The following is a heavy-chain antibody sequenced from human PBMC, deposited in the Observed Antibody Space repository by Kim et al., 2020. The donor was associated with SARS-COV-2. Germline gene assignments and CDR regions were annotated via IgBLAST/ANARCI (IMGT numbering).Heavy chain of an antibody. D-gene: IGHD3-10*01. Sequence: SRTSRVTLSVDTSKNQFSLELSSVTAADTAVYYCAILPGIGSGKRYFDYWGQGTLVTVSS. V-gene: IGHV4-61*07. J-gene: IGHJ4*02. CDR3: AILPGIGSGKRYFDY.